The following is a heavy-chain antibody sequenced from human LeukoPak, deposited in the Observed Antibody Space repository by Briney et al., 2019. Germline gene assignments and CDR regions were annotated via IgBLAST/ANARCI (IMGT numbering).Heavy chain of an antibody. D-gene: IGHD3-22*01. CDR2: IYYRGTA. V-gene: IGHV4-30-4*01. CDR1: GGSINNGDNY. J-gene: IGHJ4*02. CDR3: ARIYYYDSSGYFYYFDY. Sequence: PSQTLSLTCTVSGGSINNGDNYWSWIRQPPGKGLEWIGFIYYRGTAYYNPSLKSRVTMSVDTSKNQFSLKLTAVTAADTAVYYCARIYYYDSSGYFYYFDYWGQGTLVTVSS.